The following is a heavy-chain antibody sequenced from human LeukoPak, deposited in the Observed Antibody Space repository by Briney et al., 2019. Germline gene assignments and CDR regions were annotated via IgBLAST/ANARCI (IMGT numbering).Heavy chain of an antibody. J-gene: IGHJ3*02. V-gene: IGHV1-18*01. CDR1: GYTFMSHG. D-gene: IGHD3-16*01. CDR3: ARATGTWGHDGFDI. CDR2: ISGSKPNT. Sequence: GASVKVSCKAYGYTFMSHGISWVRQAPGQGLEWMGWISGSKPNTNYAQRLQGRVNMTTDTSTTTAYMELRSLRSDDTAVYYCARATGTWGHDGFDIWGQGTMVTVSS.